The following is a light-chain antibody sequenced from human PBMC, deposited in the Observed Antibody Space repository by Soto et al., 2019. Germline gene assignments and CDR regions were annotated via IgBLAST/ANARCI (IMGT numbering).Light chain of an antibody. CDR3: QQYGSSRLT. CDR2: GAS. J-gene: IGKJ5*01. Sequence: EIVLTQSPATLSLSPGEGATLSCRASQSVSSSYLAWYQQKPGQAPRLLIYGASSRATGIPDRFSGSGSGTDFTLTISRLEPEDFAVYYCQQYGSSRLTFGQGTRLEIK. V-gene: IGKV3-20*01. CDR1: QSVSSSY.